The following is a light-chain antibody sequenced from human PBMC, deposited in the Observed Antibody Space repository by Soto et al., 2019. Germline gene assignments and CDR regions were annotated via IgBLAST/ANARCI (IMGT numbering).Light chain of an antibody. CDR1: QSVLFSSNNKNY. Sequence: DIVMTQSPDSLAVSLGERATVNCKSSQSVLFSSNNKNYLAWYQQKPGQPPKLLIYWASTRESGVPVRFSGSGSGTDFTLTISSLQAEDVAVYYCQQYYNTPLAFGQGTKVEIK. J-gene: IGKJ1*01. CDR2: WAS. CDR3: QQYYNTPLA. V-gene: IGKV4-1*01.